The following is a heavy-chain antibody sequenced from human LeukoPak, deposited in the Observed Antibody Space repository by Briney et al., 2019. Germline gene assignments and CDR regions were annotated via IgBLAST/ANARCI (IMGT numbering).Heavy chain of an antibody. J-gene: IGHJ3*02. CDR2: ISWNSGSI. V-gene: IGHV3-9*01. CDR1: GFTFDDYA. CDR3: AKDIQPDDDAFDI. D-gene: IGHD5-18*01. Sequence: GRSLRLSCAASGFTFDDYAMHWVRRAPGKGLEWVSGISWNSGSIVYADSVKGRFTISRDNAKNSLYLQMNSLRAEDTALYYCAKDIQPDDDAFDIWGQGTMVTVSS.